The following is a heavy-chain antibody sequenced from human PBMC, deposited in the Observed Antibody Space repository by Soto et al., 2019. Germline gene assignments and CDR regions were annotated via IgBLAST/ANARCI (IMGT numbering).Heavy chain of an antibody. J-gene: IGHJ5*02. CDR1: GYTFTGYY. CDR3: AKLTRGYCSGDSCPNCFDP. Sequence: ASVKVSCKASGYTFTGYYMHWVRQAPGQGLEWMGWINPNSGGTNYAQKFQGWVTMTRDTSISTAYMELSSLRAEDTAVYYCAKLTRGYCSGDSCPNCFDPWGQGTLVTVSS. CDR2: INPNSGGT. D-gene: IGHD2-15*01. V-gene: IGHV1-2*04.